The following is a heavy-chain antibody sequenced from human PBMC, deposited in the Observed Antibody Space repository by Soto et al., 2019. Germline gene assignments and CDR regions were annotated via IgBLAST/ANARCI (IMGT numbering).Heavy chain of an antibody. CDR2: ITGDGRNT. D-gene: IGHD3-16*01. CDR1: GFTFSRFA. J-gene: IGHJ6*02. CDR3: AKGRPSLGGTGRGAMDV. V-gene: IGHV3-23*01. Sequence: EVQLLESGGGLVQPGESLRLSCAASGFTFSRFAMSWVRQAPGKGLEWVSGITGDGRNTYYANSMEGRFTVSRDNSKDTLYLQMNSLRADDTAVYYCAKGRPSLGGTGRGAMDVLGQGTTVTVSS.